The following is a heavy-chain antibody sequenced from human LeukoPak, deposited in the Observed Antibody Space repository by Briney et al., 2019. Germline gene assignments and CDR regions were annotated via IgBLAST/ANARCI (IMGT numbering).Heavy chain of an antibody. J-gene: IGHJ5*02. V-gene: IGHV4-31*03. Sequence: PSQTLSLTCTVSGGSISSGGYYWSWIRQHPGKGLEWIGYIYYSGSTYYNPSLKSRVTISVDTSKNQFSLKLSSVTAADTAVYYCARTKSVVVPAARRGWFDPWGQGTLVTVSS. D-gene: IGHD2-2*01. CDR3: ARTKSVVVPAARRGWFDP. CDR1: GGSISSGGYY. CDR2: IYYSGST.